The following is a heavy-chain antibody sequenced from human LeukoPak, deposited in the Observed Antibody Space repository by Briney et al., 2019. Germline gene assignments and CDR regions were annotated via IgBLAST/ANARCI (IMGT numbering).Heavy chain of an antibody. Sequence: GGSLRLSCAASGFTFSSYAMSWVRQAPGKGLEWVPAISGSGGSTYYADSVKGRFTISRDNSKNTLYLQMNSLRVEDTAVYYCAKDAQVTVTSRFDPWGQGTLVTVSS. D-gene: IGHD4-17*01. CDR2: ISGSGGST. CDR3: AKDAQVTVTSRFDP. J-gene: IGHJ5*02. CDR1: GFTFSSYA. V-gene: IGHV3-23*01.